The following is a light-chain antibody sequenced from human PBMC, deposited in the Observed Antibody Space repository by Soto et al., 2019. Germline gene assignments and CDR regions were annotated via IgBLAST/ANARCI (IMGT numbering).Light chain of an antibody. CDR2: DAS. J-gene: IGKJ1*01. CDR1: QRISSNS. V-gene: IGKV3-20*01. Sequence: EIVLTQSPATLSLSPGERATLSCRAIQRISSNSLAWYQQKPGQAPRLLIYDASNRATGIPDRFSGSGSGTDFTLTISRLEPEDFAVYYCQQRGGSPPTWTFGQGTKVDI. CDR3: QQRGGSPPTWT.